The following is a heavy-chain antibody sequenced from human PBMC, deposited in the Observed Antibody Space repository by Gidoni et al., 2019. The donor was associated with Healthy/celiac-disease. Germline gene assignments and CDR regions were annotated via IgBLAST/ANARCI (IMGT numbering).Heavy chain of an antibody. D-gene: IGHD4-17*01. CDR1: GFTFSSYA. Sequence: QVQLVESGGGVVPPGRSLRLSCAASGFTFSSYAMHWVRQAPGKGLEWVAVISYDGSNKYYADSVKGRFTISRDNSKNTLYLQMNSLRAEDTAVYYSTTTHYYYGMDVWGQGTTVTVSS. J-gene: IGHJ6*02. CDR3: TTTHYYYGMDV. CDR2: ISYDGSNK. V-gene: IGHV3-30*01.